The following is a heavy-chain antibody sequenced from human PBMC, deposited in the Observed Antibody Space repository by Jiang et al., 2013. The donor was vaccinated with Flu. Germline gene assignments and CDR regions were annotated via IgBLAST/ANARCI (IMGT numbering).Heavy chain of an antibody. D-gene: IGHD5-18*01. CDR3: AREVDTAMVNWFDP. CDR1: GFTVSSNY. V-gene: IGHV3-66*01. J-gene: IGHJ5*02. Sequence: GFTVSSNYMSWVRPGVQGRGWSGSTVIYSGGSTYYADSVKGRFTISRDNSKNTLYLQMNSLRAEDTAVYYCAREVDTAMVNWFDPWGQGTLVTVSS. CDR2: IYSGGST.